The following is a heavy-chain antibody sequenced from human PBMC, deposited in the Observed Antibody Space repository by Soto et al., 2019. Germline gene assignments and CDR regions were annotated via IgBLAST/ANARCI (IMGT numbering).Heavy chain of an antibody. Sequence: KPSETLSLTCTVSGASVSTGAYYWGWVRQRPGKGLEWVGYIYESGYTYYNTSLKSRLTTSLDRSNNQFSLGLTSVTAADTAVYYCVRALRHTAMVYPWFDPWGQGTLVTVSS. CDR2: IYESGYT. CDR1: GASVSTGAYY. D-gene: IGHD5-18*01. J-gene: IGHJ5*02. CDR3: VRALRHTAMVYPWFDP. V-gene: IGHV4-31*03.